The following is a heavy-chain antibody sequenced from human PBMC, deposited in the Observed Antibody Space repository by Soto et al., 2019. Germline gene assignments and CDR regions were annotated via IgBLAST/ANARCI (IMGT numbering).Heavy chain of an antibody. D-gene: IGHD2-15*01. CDR3: AKGRVVAWTHGMDV. V-gene: IGHV3-23*01. J-gene: IGHJ6*02. CDR1: GFTFSSYA. CDR2: ISGSGGST. Sequence: PGGSLRLSCTASGFTFSSYAMSWVRQAPGKGLEWVSAISGSGGSTYYADSVKGRFTISRDNSKNTLYLQMNSLRAEDTAVYYCAKGRVVAWTHGMDVWGQGTTVTVSS.